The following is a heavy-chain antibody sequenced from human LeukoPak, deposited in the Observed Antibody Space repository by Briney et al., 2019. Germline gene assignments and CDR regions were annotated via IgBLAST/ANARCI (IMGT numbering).Heavy chain of an antibody. CDR1: GFTFSSYG. CDR2: IWYDGSNK. V-gene: IGHV3-33*01. J-gene: IGHJ4*02. D-gene: IGHD5-18*01. Sequence: GGSLRLSCAASGFTFSSYGMHWVRQAPGKGLEWVAVIWYDGSNKYYADSVKGRFIISRDNSKNTLYLQMNSLRAEDTAVYYCARGDTAMANSDYWGQGTLVTVSS. CDR3: ARGDTAMANSDY.